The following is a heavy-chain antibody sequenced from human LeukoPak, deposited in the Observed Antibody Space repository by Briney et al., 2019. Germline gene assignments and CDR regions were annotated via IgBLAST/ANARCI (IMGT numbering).Heavy chain of an antibody. V-gene: IGHV3-23*01. CDR2: ITVSGGNT. Sequence: PGGSLRLSCAASGFTFSNYGISWVRQAPGKGLEWVSGITVSGGNTYYAESVKGRFTISRDNSKNTLYLQMNSLRAEDTAVYYCALVIVVVIHEGDFQHWGQGTLVTVSS. D-gene: IGHD3-22*01. J-gene: IGHJ1*01. CDR1: GFTFSNYG. CDR3: ALVIVVVIHEGDFQH.